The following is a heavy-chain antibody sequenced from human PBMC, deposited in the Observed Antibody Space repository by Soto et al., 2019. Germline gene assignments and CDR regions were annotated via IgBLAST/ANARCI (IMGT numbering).Heavy chain of an antibody. CDR1: GFSFSSYW. V-gene: IGHV3-7*03. Sequence: EVQLVESGGGLVQPGGSLRLSCAASGFSFSSYWMTWVRQAPGKGLEWVANIKADGREKYYAASVKGRFTISRDNGKNLLYLQMDSLTPDDTAVYYCAGDGVRNGAYNGWLYPWGQGTLVTVSS. D-gene: IGHD3-16*01. J-gene: IGHJ5*02. CDR3: AGDGVRNGAYNGWLYP. CDR2: IKADGREK.